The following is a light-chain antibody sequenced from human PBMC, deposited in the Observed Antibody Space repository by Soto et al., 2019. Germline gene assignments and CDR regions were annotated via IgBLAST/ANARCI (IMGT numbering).Light chain of an antibody. V-gene: IGLV2-8*01. CDR1: SSDVGGYNY. CDR2: EVS. J-gene: IGLJ1*01. Sequence: QSVLTQPPSASGSPGQSVTISCTGTSSDVGGYNYVSWYQQHPGKAPKLMIYEVSQRPSGVPDRFSGSKSGNTASLTVSGLQAEDEADYYCSSYAGSNNPYVFGTGNKVTVL. CDR3: SSYAGSNNPYV.